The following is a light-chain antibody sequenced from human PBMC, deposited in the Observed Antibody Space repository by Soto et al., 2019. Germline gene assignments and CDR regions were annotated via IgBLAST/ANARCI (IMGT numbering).Light chain of an antibody. CDR2: GAS. CDR1: QSISTY. CDR3: QQSYSPPRT. Sequence: DIQMTQSPSSLSASVGDRVTMTCRARQSISTYLNWYQLKPGKAPKLIILGASSLKSGVPSRFSGNGSATDFTLTISSLQPADFATYYFQQSYSPPRTFGQGTKLEIK. J-gene: IGKJ2*01. V-gene: IGKV1-39*01.